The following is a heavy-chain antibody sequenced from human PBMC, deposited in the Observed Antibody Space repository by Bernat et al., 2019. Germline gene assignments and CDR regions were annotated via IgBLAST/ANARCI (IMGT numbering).Heavy chain of an antibody. D-gene: IGHD3-3*01. CDR1: GGSITSYY. V-gene: IGHV4-59*01. CDR2: IYYRENT. Sequence: QVQLQESGPGLVKPSETLSLTCTVSGGSITSYYWNWIRQPPGKGLEWIGNIYYRENTNYNPSLKSRVTISVDTSKNQFSLKLTSVTAADTAVYFCARGVNYDFWSGPTSGGWFDPWGQGTLVTVSS. J-gene: IGHJ5*02. CDR3: ARGVNYDFWSGPTSGGWFDP.